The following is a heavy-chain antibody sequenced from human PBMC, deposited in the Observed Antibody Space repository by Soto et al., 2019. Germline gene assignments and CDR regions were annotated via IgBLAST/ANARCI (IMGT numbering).Heavy chain of an antibody. CDR2: VIPIIDRA. Sequence: GASVKVSCKASGGGFTTYTVSWVRQAPGQGFEWMGRVIPIIDRANYARKFQGRVTITADKSTSTAYLKLSGLTSEDTAVYFCARDAVGSTPSFDFWGQGTMVTVSS. J-gene: IGHJ4*02. D-gene: IGHD1-26*01. CDR3: ARDAVGSTPSFDF. CDR1: GGGFTTYT. V-gene: IGHV1-69*08.